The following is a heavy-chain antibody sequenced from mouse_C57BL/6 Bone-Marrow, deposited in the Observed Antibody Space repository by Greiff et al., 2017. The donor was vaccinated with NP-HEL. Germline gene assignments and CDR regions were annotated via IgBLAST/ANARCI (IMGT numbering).Heavy chain of an antibody. Sequence: EVHLVESGGGLVKPGGSLKLSCAASGFTFSSYAMSWVRQTPEKRLEWVATISDGGSYTYYPDNVKGRFTISRDNAKNNLYLQMSHLKSEDAAMYYCAREANDGYSFAYWGQGTLVTVSA. V-gene: IGHV5-4*01. CDR2: ISDGGSYT. CDR3: AREANDGYSFAY. D-gene: IGHD2-3*01. CDR1: GFTFSSYA. J-gene: IGHJ3*01.